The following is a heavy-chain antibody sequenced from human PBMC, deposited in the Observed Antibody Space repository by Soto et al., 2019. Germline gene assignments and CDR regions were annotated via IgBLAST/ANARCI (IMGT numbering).Heavy chain of an antibody. D-gene: IGHD3-22*01. J-gene: IGHJ4*02. CDR3: ARDESSSGFWD. CDR2: IYHSGST. CDR1: GGSISSSHW. V-gene: IGHV4-4*02. Sequence: QVQLQESGPGLVKPSGTLSLTCAISGGSISSSHWWNWVRQSPGKGLEWIGEIYHSGSTNYNPSLKSRVTISVDKSKNQFSLELTSVTAADTAVYYCARDESSSGFWDWGQGTLVIVSS.